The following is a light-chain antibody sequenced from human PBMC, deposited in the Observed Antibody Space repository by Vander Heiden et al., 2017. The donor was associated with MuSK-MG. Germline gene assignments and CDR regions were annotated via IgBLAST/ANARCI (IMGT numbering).Light chain of an antibody. Sequence: QSVLTQPPSVFDTPRQRVTISCSGSSSNIGNNAVNWYQQLPGKAPKLLIYYDDLLPSGVSDRFSGSKSGTSASLAISGLQAEDEADYYCAAWDDSLNGFVFGGGTKLTVL. J-gene: IGLJ3*02. CDR3: AAWDDSLNGFV. CDR1: SSNIGNNA. V-gene: IGLV1-36*01. CDR2: YDD.